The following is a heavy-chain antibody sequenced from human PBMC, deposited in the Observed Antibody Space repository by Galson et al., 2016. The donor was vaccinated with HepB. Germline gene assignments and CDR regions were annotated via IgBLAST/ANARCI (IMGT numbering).Heavy chain of an antibody. CDR2: MYSSGST. CDR3: ARNKEMATRTKLGILYYYGMDV. J-gene: IGHJ6*02. Sequence: SETLSLTCTVSGDSVSSGTYFWSWIRQPPGKGLEWIGYMYSSGSTSYNVSLKSRVTISVDTSKNQFSLKLSSVTAADTAVYYCARNKEMATRTKLGILYYYGMDVCGQGTTVTVSS. CDR1: GDSVSSGTYF. D-gene: IGHD5-24*01. V-gene: IGHV4-61*01.